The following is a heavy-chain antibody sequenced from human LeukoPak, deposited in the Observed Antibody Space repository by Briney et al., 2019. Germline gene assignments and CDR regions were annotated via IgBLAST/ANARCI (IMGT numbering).Heavy chain of an antibody. Sequence: GASVKVSCKASGYVFTSYGLAWLRQAPGQGLERVGTIILFNDRTKFAQKFQGRVTMNTASSTTTAYLQLTNLRLDDTAVYYCARAPSSLECYVDCYFDPWGQGTLVTVSS. CDR2: IILFNDRT. D-gene: IGHD2-21*01. CDR3: ARAPSSLECYVDCYFDP. J-gene: IGHJ5*02. V-gene: IGHV1-18*01. CDR1: GYVFTSYG.